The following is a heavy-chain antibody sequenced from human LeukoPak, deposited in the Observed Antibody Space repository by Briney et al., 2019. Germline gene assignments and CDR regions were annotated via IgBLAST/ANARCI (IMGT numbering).Heavy chain of an antibody. CDR1: GGTFSSYA. J-gene: IGHJ5*02. CDR3: ARGYCSSTSCPTNWFDP. Sequence: SVKVSCKASGGTFSSYAISWVRQAPGQGLEWMGGIIPIFGTANYAQKFQGRVTITADESTSTAYMELSSLRSEDTAVYYCARGYCSSTSCPTNWFDPWGQGTLVTVSS. V-gene: IGHV1-69*13. CDR2: IIPIFGTA. D-gene: IGHD2-2*01.